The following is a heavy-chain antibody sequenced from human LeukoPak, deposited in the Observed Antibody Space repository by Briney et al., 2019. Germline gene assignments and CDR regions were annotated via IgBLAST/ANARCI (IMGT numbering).Heavy chain of an antibody. V-gene: IGHV3-21*04. J-gene: IGHJ4*02. Sequence: GGSLRLSCAASGFSFSSSGINWVRQAPGKGLEWVSSIGSTGTDRYYADSVKGRFTISRDNAKNSLYLQMNSLRAEDMALYYCAKGAHGSGWSNFDYWGQGTLVTVSS. D-gene: IGHD6-19*01. CDR3: AKGAHGSGWSNFDY. CDR2: IGSTGTDR. CDR1: GFSFSSSG.